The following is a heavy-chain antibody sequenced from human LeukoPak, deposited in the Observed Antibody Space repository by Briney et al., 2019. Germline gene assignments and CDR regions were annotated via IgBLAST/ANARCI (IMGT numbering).Heavy chain of an antibody. Sequence: PGGSLRLSCAASGFTFSSYWMHWVRQAPGKGLVWVSRINSDGSSTSYADSVKGRFTISRDNSKNTLYLQMNSLRAEDTAVYYCAKFAGYDSSGYADAFDIWGQGTMVTVSS. CDR1: GFTFSSYW. V-gene: IGHV3-74*01. D-gene: IGHD3-22*01. J-gene: IGHJ3*02. CDR3: AKFAGYDSSGYADAFDI. CDR2: INSDGSST.